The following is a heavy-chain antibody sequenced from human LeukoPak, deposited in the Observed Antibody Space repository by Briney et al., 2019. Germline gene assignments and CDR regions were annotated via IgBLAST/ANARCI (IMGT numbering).Heavy chain of an antibody. Sequence: SQTLSLTCTVSGGSISSGGYYWSWIRQPPGTGLEWIGYIYYSGSTYYNPSLKSRVTISVDTSKNQFSLKLSSVTAADTAVYYCARGGDGYNLGWGQGTLVTVSS. CDR3: ARGGDGYNLG. CDR2: IYYSGST. V-gene: IGHV4-30-4*08. CDR1: GGSISSGGYY. D-gene: IGHD5-24*01. J-gene: IGHJ4*02.